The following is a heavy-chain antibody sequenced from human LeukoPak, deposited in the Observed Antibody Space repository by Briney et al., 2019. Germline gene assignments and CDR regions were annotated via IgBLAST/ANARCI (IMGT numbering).Heavy chain of an antibody. D-gene: IGHD6-19*01. V-gene: IGHV3-30-3*01. J-gene: IGHJ4*02. CDR1: GFTFSSYA. CDR3: ARDGGSGWYVVYYFDY. Sequence: GGSLRLSCAASGFTFSSYAMHWVRQAPGKGLEWVAVISYDGSSKYYADSVKGRFTISRDNSKNTLYLQMNSLRAEDTAVYYCARDGGSGWYVVYYFDYWGQGTLVTVSS. CDR2: ISYDGSSK.